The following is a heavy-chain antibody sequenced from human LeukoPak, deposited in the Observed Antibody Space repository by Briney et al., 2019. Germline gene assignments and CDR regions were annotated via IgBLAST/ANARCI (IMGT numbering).Heavy chain of an antibody. CDR3: ARDCSSSTCYFDH. J-gene: IGHJ4*02. CDR1: GFTFSSYG. V-gene: IGHV4-34*01. D-gene: IGHD2-2*01. Sequence: GSLRLSCAASGFTFSSYGMSWIRQPPGKGLEWIGEINHSGSTNYNPSLKSRVTISVDTSKKQFSLKLTSVTAADTAVYYCARDCSSSTCYFDHWGQGTLVTVSS. CDR2: INHSGST.